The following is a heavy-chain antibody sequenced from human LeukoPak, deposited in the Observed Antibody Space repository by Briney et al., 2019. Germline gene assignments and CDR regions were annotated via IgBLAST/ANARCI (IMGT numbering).Heavy chain of an antibody. V-gene: IGHV3-30-3*01. CDR2: ISYDGSNK. CDR1: GFTFSSYA. CDR3: ARDTNWFDP. J-gene: IGHJ5*02. Sequence: PGRSLRLFCAASGFTFSSYAMHWVRQAPGKGLEWVAVISYDGSNKYYADSVKGRFTISRDNSKNTLYLQMNSLRAEDTAVYYCARDTNWFDPWGQGTLVTVSS.